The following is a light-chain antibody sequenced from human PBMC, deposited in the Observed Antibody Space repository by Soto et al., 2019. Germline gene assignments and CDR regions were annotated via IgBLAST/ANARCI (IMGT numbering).Light chain of an antibody. CDR1: QSVSNNY. CDR3: QQYGSSPTWT. V-gene: IGKV3-20*01. J-gene: IGKJ1*01. CDR2: GAS. Sequence: VLTQSPVTLSLSPGEGATLSCRASQSVSNNYLAWYQQKPGQAPRLLIYGASTRASGIPDRFSGSGSGTDFTLTISRLEPEDSAVYYCQQYGSSPTWTFGQGTKVDIK.